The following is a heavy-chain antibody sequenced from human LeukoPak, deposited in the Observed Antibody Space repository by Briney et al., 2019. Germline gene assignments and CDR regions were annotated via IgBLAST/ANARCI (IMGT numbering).Heavy chain of an antibody. Sequence: GGSLRLSCAASGFTFRNHWMHWVRQTPGKGLVWVSRISSDGSSTTYADSVKGRFTISRDNAKNTLYLQMNNLRAEDTAMYYCARDQRVKGRPDLDYWGQGTLVIVSS. CDR1: GFTFRNHW. D-gene: IGHD6-6*01. V-gene: IGHV3-74*03. J-gene: IGHJ4*01. CDR3: ARDQRVKGRPDLDY. CDR2: ISSDGSST.